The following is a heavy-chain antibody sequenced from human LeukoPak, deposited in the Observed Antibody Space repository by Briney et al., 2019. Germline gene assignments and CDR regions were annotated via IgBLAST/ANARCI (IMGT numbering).Heavy chain of an antibody. Sequence: SETLSLTCTVSGGSISSSYLSWIRQSPVKGLEWIGYLHYSGSTNYNPSLKGRVTISEDTPKNQFSLKLSSVTAADTAVYYCARDEGYYDGFDPWGQETLVTVSS. CDR2: LHYSGST. CDR1: GGSISSSY. J-gene: IGHJ5*02. D-gene: IGHD3-16*01. CDR3: ARDEGYYDGFDP. V-gene: IGHV4-59*01.